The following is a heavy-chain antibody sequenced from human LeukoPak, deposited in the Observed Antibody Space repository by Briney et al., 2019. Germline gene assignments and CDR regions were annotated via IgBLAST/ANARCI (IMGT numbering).Heavy chain of an antibody. CDR3: ARDILTGYYIETGAFDI. CDR2: IYYSGST. CDR1: GFTFSSYA. Sequence: PGGSLRLSCAASGFTFSSYAMSWVRQAPGKGLEWIGSIYYSGSTYYNPSLKSRVTISVDTSKNQFSLKLSSVTAADTAVFYCARDILTGYYIETGAFDIWGQGTMVTVSS. V-gene: IGHV4-39*07. D-gene: IGHD3-9*01. J-gene: IGHJ3*02.